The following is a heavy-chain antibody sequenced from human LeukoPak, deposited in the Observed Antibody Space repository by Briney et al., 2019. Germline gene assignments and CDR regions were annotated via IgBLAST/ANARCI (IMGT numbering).Heavy chain of an antibody. V-gene: IGHV3-9*01. CDR1: GFTFTTYS. Sequence: GGSLRLSCAASGFTFTTYSMNWVRQAPGKGLEWVSGISWNSGSIGYADSVKGRFTISRDNAKDSLYLQMNSLRAEDTALYYCAKANHYGDYLDYWGQGTLVTVSS. D-gene: IGHD4-17*01. CDR2: ISWNSGSI. CDR3: AKANHYGDYLDY. J-gene: IGHJ4*02.